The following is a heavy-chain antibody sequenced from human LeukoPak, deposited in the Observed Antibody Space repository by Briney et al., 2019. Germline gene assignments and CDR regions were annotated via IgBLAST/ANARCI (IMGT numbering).Heavy chain of an antibody. D-gene: IGHD1-26*01. J-gene: IGHJ4*02. V-gene: IGHV3-7*03. CDR1: AFIFSGHW. CDR3: AKDRRSGSYLIDY. CDR2: IKEDGSER. Sequence: GGSLRLSCEGSAFIFSGHWMNWVRQTPGKGLEWVASIKEDGSERQYVDSVKGRFTISRDNAKNSLYLQMNSLRAEDTALYYCAKDRRSGSYLIDYWGQGTLVTVSS.